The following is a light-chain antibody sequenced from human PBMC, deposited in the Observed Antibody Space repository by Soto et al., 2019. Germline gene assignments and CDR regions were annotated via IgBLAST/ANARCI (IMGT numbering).Light chain of an antibody. J-gene: IGKJ1*01. CDR3: QQYNNWPPWT. Sequence: EIVLTQSPGTLSLSPGERATLSCRASRSVSSSFLAWYQQKPGQAPRLLIYGASTRATGIPARFSGSGSGTEFTLTISSLQSEDFAVYYCQQYNNWPPWTFGQGTKV. CDR1: RSVSSS. V-gene: IGKV3-15*01. CDR2: GAS.